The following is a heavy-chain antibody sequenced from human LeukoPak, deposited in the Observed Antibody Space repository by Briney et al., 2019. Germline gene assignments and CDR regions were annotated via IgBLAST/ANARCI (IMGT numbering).Heavy chain of an antibody. J-gene: IGHJ4*02. CDR3: ARDVGGNYQYFDN. CDR1: GGSFSGYY. Sequence: SETLSLTCAVYGGSFSGYYWSWIRQPPGKGLEWIGEINHSGSTNYNPSLKSRVTISVDTSKNQFSLKLKSVTAADTAVYYCARDVGGNYQYFDNWGQGTRVTVSS. CDR2: INHSGST. V-gene: IGHV4-34*01. D-gene: IGHD4-11*01.